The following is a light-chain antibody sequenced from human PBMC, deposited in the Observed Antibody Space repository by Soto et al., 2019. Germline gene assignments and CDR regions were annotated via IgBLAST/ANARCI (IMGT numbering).Light chain of an antibody. CDR2: LGS. J-gene: IGKJ2*01. CDR3: MQALQTPYT. CDR1: QSLLHSNGYNY. Sequence: DTVMTQSPLSLPVIPGEPASISCRSSQSLLHSNGYNYLDWYLQKPGQSPQLLIYLGSNRASGVPDRFSGSGSGTDFTLKISRVEAEDVGVYYCMQALQTPYTFGQGTKLEIK. V-gene: IGKV2-28*01.